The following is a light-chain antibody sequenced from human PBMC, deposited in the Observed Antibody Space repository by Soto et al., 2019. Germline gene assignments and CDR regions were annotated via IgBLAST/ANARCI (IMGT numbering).Light chain of an antibody. CDR3: SSYTSSSTVV. CDR2: DVS. J-gene: IGLJ2*01. CDR1: SSDVGTYNY. V-gene: IGLV2-14*01. Sequence: QSALTQPAFVSGSPGQSITISCTGTSSDVGTYNYVSWYQQHPGKAPKLMIYDVSSRPSGVSNRFSGSKSGNTASLTISGLQAEDDADYYCSSYTSSSTVVFGGGTKLTVL.